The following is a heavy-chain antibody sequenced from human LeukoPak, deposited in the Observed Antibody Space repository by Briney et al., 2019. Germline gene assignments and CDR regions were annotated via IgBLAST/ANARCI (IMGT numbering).Heavy chain of an antibody. D-gene: IGHD1-26*01. Sequence: GGSLRLSCAASGFTFSSYGMHWVRQAPGKGLEWVTFIRYDGSNKYYADSVKGQFTISRDNSKNTVYLQMNSLRAEDTAVYYCAKGGATVIDYWGQGTLVTVSS. CDR2: IRYDGSNK. CDR1: GFTFSSYG. V-gene: IGHV3-30*02. CDR3: AKGGATVIDY. J-gene: IGHJ4*02.